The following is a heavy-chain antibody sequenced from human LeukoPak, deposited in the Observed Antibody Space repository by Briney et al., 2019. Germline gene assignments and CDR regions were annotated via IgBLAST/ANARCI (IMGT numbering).Heavy chain of an antibody. CDR3: ARIGPYYYDSSSQH. D-gene: IGHD3-22*01. Sequence: GASVKVSCKASGYTFTSYDINWVRQATGQGLEWMGWMNPNSGNTGYAQRFQGRVTMTRNTSISTAYMELSSLRSEDTAVYYCARIGPYYYDSSSQHWGQGILVSVSS. CDR2: MNPNSGNT. V-gene: IGHV1-8*01. J-gene: IGHJ1*01. CDR1: GYTFTSYD.